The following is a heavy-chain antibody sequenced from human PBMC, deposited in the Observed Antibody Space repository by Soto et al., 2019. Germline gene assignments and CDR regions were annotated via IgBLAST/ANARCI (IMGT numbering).Heavy chain of an antibody. J-gene: IGHJ6*03. D-gene: IGHD5-12*01. V-gene: IGHV4-61*08. CDR2: MFHSGTT. CDR1: GASVTTDGYY. CDR3: SRVRRVVPVASCYYHYMDV. Sequence: SETLSLTCTVSGASVTTDGYYWSWIRQPPGKGLEWIGYMFHSGTTDYNPSLKSRVTISIDTSKNQFSLKLTSVTAADTAVYYCSRVRRVVPVASCYYHYMDVWGQGTPVTVSS.